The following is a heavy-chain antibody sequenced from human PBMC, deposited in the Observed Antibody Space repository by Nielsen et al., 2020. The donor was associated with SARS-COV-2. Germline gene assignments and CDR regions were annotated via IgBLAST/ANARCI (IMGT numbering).Heavy chain of an antibody. J-gene: IGHJ4*02. Sequence: GESLKISCAASGFTFSDAWMSWVRQALGKGLEWVGRIKSKTDDGTTDYAAPVKGRFTISRNDSKNTLYLQMNSLKTEDTAVYYCTTGVDYWGQGTLVTVSS. CDR2: IKSKTDDGTT. CDR1: GFTFSDAW. CDR3: TTGVDY. V-gene: IGHV3-15*01.